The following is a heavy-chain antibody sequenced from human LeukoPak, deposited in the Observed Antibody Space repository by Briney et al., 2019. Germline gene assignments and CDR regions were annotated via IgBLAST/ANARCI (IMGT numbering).Heavy chain of an antibody. V-gene: IGHV3-23*01. J-gene: IGHJ4*02. Sequence: GGSLRLSCAASGFTFGNYAMNWVRQAPGRGLEWVSAISGSGGSTYYADSVKGRFTISRDNSKNTLYLQMNSLRAEDTAVYYCAKDLAGSGSYSFDYWGQGTLVTVSS. CDR3: AKDLAGSGSYSFDY. CDR1: GFTFGNYA. D-gene: IGHD1-26*01. CDR2: ISGSGGST.